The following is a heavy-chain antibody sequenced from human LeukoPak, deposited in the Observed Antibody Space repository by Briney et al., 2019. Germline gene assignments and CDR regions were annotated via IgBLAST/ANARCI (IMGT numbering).Heavy chain of an antibody. CDR3: ARVPASSPLHFDY. CDR1: GGSISSHY. CDR2: IYYTGSS. Sequence: SETLSLTCTVSGGSISSHYWSWIRQPPGKGLEWIGYIYYTGSSNNNPSLKSRVTISVDMSKHQFSLKLSSVTAADTAVYYCARVPASSPLHFDYWGQGTLVTVSS. V-gene: IGHV4-59*11. D-gene: IGHD2-2*01. J-gene: IGHJ4*02.